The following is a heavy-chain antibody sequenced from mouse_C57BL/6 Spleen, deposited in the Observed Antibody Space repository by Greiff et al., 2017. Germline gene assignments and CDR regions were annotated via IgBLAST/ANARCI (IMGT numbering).Heavy chain of an antibody. D-gene: IGHD2-4*01. Sequence: QVQLQQPGTELVKPGASVKMSCKASGYTFTSYWMHWVKQRPGQGLEWIGNINPSNGGTNYNEKFKSKATLTVAKSSSTAYMQLSRLTSEDSAVYYCARSRIFDYDWYFDVWGTGTTVTVSS. J-gene: IGHJ1*03. CDR3: ARSRIFDYDWYFDV. CDR2: INPSNGGT. V-gene: IGHV1-53*01. CDR1: GYTFTSYW.